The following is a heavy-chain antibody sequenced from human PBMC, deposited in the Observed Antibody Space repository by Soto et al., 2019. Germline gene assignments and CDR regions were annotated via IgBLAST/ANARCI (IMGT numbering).Heavy chain of an antibody. CDR2: IYPGDSDT. J-gene: IGHJ6*03. Sequence: GESLKISCKGSGYSFTSYWIGWVRQMPGKGLEWMGIIYPGDSDTRYSPSFQGQVTISADKSISTAYLQWSSLKASDTAMYYCARHRSGGYEIYYYYSYLDFWGKGPTVTVSS. V-gene: IGHV5-51*01. D-gene: IGHD5-12*01. CDR3: ARHRSGGYEIYYYYSYLDF. CDR1: GYSFTSYW.